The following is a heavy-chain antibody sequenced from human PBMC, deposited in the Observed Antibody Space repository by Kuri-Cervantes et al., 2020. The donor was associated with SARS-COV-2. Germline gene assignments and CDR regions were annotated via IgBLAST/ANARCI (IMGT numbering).Heavy chain of an antibody. V-gene: IGHV3-23*01. J-gene: IGHJ3*02. CDR2: ISGSGGST. Sequence: ETLSLTCAASGFTFSSYAMSWVRQAPGKGLEWVSAISGSGGSTYYADPVKGRFTISRDNSKNTLYLQMNSLRAEDTAVYYCANLQWLLIDDAFDIWGQGTMVTVSS. CDR3: ANLQWLLIDDAFDI. D-gene: IGHD3-22*01. CDR1: GFTFSSYA.